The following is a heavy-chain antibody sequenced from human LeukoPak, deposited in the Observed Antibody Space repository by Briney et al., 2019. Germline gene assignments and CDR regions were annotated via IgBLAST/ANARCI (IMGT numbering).Heavy chain of an antibody. CDR1: GDSITGYY. D-gene: IGHD2-15*01. J-gene: IGHJ5*02. CDR2: IYYTGNT. Sequence: PSETLSLTCSVSGDSITGYYWGWIRQPPGEGLEWIGNIYYTGNTYYNSSLKSRVTISLDTSKNQFSLTVISMTAADTAVYYCARAEDCSGGSCYSNNWFDPWGQGTLVTVSS. V-gene: IGHV4-39*07. CDR3: ARAEDCSGGSCYSNNWFDP.